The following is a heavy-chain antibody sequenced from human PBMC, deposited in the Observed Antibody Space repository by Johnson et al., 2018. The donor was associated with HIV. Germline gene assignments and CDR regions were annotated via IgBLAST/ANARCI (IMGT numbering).Heavy chain of an antibody. D-gene: IGHD3-3*01. CDR3: ARGRGLQFLEWPTGLWSAFDI. V-gene: IGHV3-66*01. Sequence: VQLVESGGGLVQPGGSLRLSCAASGFTVSSNYISWVRQAPGKGLEWVSVIYSGGSPYYADSVKGRFTISRDNSKNSLYLQMNTLRAEDTAVYYCARGRGLQFLEWPTGLWSAFDIWGQGTMVTVSS. J-gene: IGHJ3*02. CDR2: IYSGGSP. CDR1: GFTVSSNY.